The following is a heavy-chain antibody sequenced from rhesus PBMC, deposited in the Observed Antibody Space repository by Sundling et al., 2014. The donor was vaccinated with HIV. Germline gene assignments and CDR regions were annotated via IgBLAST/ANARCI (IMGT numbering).Heavy chain of an antibody. Sequence: QVQLQESGPGLVKPSETLSLTCAVSSGSISDNNHWSWISQPPGKGLEWIGSIYGKRGTIYSNPSLKSRVTISKDTSKNQFSLKLNSVTAADTAVYYCARDSGLDYYDSGYLDSWGQGVVVTVSS. D-gene: IGHD3-28*01. V-gene: IGHV4S9*01. CDR2: IYGKRGTI. CDR1: SGSISDNNH. J-gene: IGHJ6*01. CDR3: ARDSGLDYYDSGYLDS.